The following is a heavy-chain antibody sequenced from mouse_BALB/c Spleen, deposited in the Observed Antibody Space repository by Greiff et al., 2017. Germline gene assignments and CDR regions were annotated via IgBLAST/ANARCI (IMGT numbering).Heavy chain of an antibody. CDR3: ARHSSYYYGSSLSFAY. D-gene: IGHD1-1*01. CDR1: GFTFSSYY. Sequence: EVKVEESGGGLVKLGGSLKLSCAASGFTFSSYYMSWVRQTPEKRLELVAAINSNGGSTYYPDTVKGRFTISRDNAKNTLYLQMSSLKSEDTALYYCARHSSYYYGSSLSFAYWGQGTLVTVSA. V-gene: IGHV5-6-2*01. J-gene: IGHJ3*01. CDR2: INSNGGST.